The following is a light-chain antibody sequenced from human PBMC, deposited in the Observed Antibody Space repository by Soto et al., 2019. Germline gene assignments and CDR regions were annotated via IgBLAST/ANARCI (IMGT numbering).Light chain of an antibody. CDR2: AAS. CDR1: QGISNY. CDR3: QKYNSAPWT. J-gene: IGKJ1*01. V-gene: IGKV1-27*01. Sequence: DIPMTQSPSSLSASVGDRVTITCRASQGISNYLAWYQQKPGKVPKLLIYAASTLQSGVPSRFSGSGSGTDFTRTISSLQPEDVATYYCQKYNSAPWTVGQGTKVEIK.